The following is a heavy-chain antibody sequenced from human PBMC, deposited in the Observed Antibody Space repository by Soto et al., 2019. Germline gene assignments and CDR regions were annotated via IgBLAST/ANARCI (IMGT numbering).Heavy chain of an antibody. V-gene: IGHV1-69*13. CDR1: GGRFRSYS. Sequence: PAEVSCEACGGRFRSYSMCWVRQSPGQGLEWMGGIIPIFGTANCAQKVEGRVTITADESTSTAYMELSSLRSEDTAVYYCASINTPQYYDYVWAYFDYWGQGTLVTVSP. CDR2: IIPIFGTA. CDR3: ASINTPQYYDYVWAYFDY. J-gene: IGHJ4*02. D-gene: IGHD3-16*01.